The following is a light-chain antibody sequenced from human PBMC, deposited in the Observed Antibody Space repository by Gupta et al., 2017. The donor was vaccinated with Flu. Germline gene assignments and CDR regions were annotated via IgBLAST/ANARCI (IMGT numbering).Light chain of an antibody. CDR2: GAS. CDR1: QSVSSSY. J-gene: IGKJ2*03. V-gene: IGKV3-20*01. Sequence: EIVLPQPPGTLSLSPGERATLSCRASQSVSSSYLTWYQQKPGQAPRLLIYGASSRATGIPDRFSGSGSGTDFTLTISRLEPEDYAVYYCQQYHSSPPYSFGQGTKLEIK. CDR3: QQYHSSPPYS.